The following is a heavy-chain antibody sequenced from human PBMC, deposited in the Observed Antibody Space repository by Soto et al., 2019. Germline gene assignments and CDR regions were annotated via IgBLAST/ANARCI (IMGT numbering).Heavy chain of an antibody. CDR1: GDNVSSNSAA. J-gene: IGHJ6*02. Sequence: PSQTLSLTCAISGDNVSSNSAAWNWIRQSPSRGLEWLGRTYYSSKWCYDYATSVKSRITINADTSKNQFSLQLNSVTPEDTAVYYCARLLAGGDYGMDVWGQGTTVTVSS. CDR3: ARLLAGGDYGMDV. CDR2: TYYSSKWCY. D-gene: IGHD2-21*01. V-gene: IGHV6-1*01.